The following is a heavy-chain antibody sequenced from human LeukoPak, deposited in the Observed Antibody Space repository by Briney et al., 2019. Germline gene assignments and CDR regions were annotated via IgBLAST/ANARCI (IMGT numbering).Heavy chain of an antibody. J-gene: IGHJ6*02. CDR2: IYSGGST. CDR3: ARVKLDRVNTVTTPTPHYYYYYGMDV. D-gene: IGHD4-4*01. CDR1: GFTFSDYY. V-gene: IGHV3-66*01. Sequence: GGSLRLSCAAYGFTFSDYYMSWIRQAPGKGLEWVSVIYSGGSTYYADSVKGRFTISRDNSKNTLYLQMNSLRAEDTAVYYCARVKLDRVNTVTTPTPHYYYYYGMDVWGQGTTVTVSS.